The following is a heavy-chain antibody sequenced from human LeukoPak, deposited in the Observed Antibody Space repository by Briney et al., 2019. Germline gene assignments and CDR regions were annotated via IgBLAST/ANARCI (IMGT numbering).Heavy chain of an antibody. CDR2: INPSGGST. CDR3: ARVRAARPDYYYYYGMDV. V-gene: IGHV1-46*01. Sequence: GASVTVSCKASGYTFTSYYMHWVRQAPGQGLEWMGIINPSGGSTSYAQKFQGRVTMTRDTSTSTVYMELSSLRSEDTAVYYCARVRAARPDYYYYYGMDVWGQGTTVTVSS. CDR1: GYTFTSYY. J-gene: IGHJ6*02. D-gene: IGHD6-6*01.